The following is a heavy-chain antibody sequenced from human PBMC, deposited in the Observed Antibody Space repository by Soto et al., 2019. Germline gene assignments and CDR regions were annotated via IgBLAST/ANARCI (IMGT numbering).Heavy chain of an antibody. CDR3: ARDTPQDGGNSPVGKPGDAFDI. J-gene: IGHJ3*02. CDR1: GYTVTSYY. Sequence: ASVKVSCKASGYTVTSYYMHWVRQAPGQGLEWMGIINPSGGSTSYAQKFQGRVTMTRDTSTSTVYMELSSLRSEDTAVYYCARDTPQDGGNSPVGKPGDAFDIWGQGTMVTVSS. D-gene: IGHD2-21*02. CDR2: INPSGGST. V-gene: IGHV1-46*01.